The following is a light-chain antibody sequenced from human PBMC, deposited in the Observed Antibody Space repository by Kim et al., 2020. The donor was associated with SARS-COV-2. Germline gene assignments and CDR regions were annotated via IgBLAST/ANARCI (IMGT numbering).Light chain of an antibody. CDR2: SAS. J-gene: IGKJ1*01. V-gene: IGKV1-27*01. CDR3: QRYNSAPPR. CDR1: RDFGSL. Sequence: ASVGDRVTITCRASRDFGSLLAWYQHKPGASPTLLVHSASILHSGVPSRFSASGSGTDFSLTISSLQPEDVATYYCQRYNSAPPRFGQGTKVDIK.